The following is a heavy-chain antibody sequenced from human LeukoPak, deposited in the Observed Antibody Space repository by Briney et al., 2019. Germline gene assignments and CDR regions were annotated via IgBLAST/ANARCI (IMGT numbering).Heavy chain of an antibody. CDR2: IQNDGSNK. CDR3: TRDVRLRHKYYYMDV. CDR1: GFTFSTYG. D-gene: IGHD4-17*01. V-gene: IGHV3-30*02. Sequence: GGSLRLSCAASGFTFSTYGMHWVRQAPGKGLEWVAFIQNDGSNKFYVDSVKGRFTISRDNSKNTLYLQMNSLRAEDTAVYYCTRDVRLRHKYYYMDVWGKGTTVTVSS. J-gene: IGHJ6*03.